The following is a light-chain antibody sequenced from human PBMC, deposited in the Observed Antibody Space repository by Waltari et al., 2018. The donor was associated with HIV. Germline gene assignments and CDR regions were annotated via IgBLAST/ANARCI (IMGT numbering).Light chain of an antibody. CDR3: QQSYTTPH. CDR1: QRINNY. J-gene: IGKJ2*01. CDR2: GAS. V-gene: IGKV1-39*01. Sequence: DIQMTQSPSSLSASVGDSVTITCRASQRINNYLNWYQQKPGKAPKPLIYGASSLQSGVPSRFSGSGFGTDFTLTINTLQPEDFATYYCQQSYTTPHFGQGTKLEIK.